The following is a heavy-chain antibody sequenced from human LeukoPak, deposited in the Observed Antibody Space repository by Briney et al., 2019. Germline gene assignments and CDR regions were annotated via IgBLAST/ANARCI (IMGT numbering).Heavy chain of an antibody. CDR2: INPNSGGT. Sequence: RASVKVSCKASGYTFTGYYMHWVRQAPGQGLEWMGWINPNSGGTNYAQKFQGRVTMTRDTSISTAYMELSRLRSDDTAVYYCARGRRLKWELLPFWFDYWGQGTLVTVSS. J-gene: IGHJ4*02. V-gene: IGHV1-2*02. CDR1: GYTFTGYY. CDR3: ARGRRLKWELLPFWFDY. D-gene: IGHD1-26*01.